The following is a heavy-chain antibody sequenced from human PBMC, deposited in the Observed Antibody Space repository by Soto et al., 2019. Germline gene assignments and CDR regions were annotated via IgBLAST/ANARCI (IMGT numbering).Heavy chain of an antibody. CDR3: ARVDDILTGYPPPYYYYGMDV. CDR2: INPNSGGT. V-gene: IGHV1-2*02. Sequence: ASVKVSCKASGYTFTGYYMHWVRQAPGQGLEWMGWINPNSGGTNYAQKFQGRVTMTRDTSINTAYMELSRLRSDDTAVYYCARVDDILTGYPPPYYYYGMDVWGQGTTVTVSS. CDR1: GYTFTGYY. J-gene: IGHJ6*02. D-gene: IGHD3-9*01.